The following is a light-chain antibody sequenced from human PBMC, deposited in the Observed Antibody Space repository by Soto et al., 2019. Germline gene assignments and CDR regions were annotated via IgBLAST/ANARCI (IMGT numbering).Light chain of an antibody. J-gene: IGLJ2*01. CDR3: QSYDSSLSGVV. CDR2: DNN. Sequence: QAVVTQPPSVSGAPGQRVTISCTGSSSNIGAGYDVHWYQQLPGTAPKLLIYDNNNRPSGVPDRFSGSKSGTSASLAITGLLAEDEADYYCQSYDSSLSGVVFDGGTKLTVL. V-gene: IGLV1-40*01. CDR1: SSNIGAGYD.